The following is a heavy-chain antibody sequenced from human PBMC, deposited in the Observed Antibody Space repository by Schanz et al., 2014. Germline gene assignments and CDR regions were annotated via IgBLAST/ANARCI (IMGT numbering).Heavy chain of an antibody. CDR3: VSSGSYSSYAF. CDR2: ISSGGTTT. J-gene: IGHJ4*02. CDR1: GFIFSDYY. D-gene: IGHD3-10*01. V-gene: IGHV3-11*04. Sequence: GGSLRLSCAASGFIFSDYYMAWIRQAPGKGPEYVSYISSGGTTTYHSDSVKGRFTISRDSAENSLYLQMNSLRAEDTAVYHCVSSGSYSSYAFWGQGTLVTVSS.